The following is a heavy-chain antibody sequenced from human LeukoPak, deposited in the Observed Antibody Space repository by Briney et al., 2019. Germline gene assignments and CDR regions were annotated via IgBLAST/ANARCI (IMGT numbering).Heavy chain of an antibody. J-gene: IGHJ5*02. V-gene: IGHV4-39*07. CDR3: ASPNAPDYPTNSTP. D-gene: IGHD5-12*01. CDR1: DGSISSSSYY. Sequence: SETLSLTCTVSDGSISSSSYYWGWIRQPPGKGLEWIGSIYYSGSTYYNPSLKSRVTISVDTSKNQFSLKLSSVTAADTAVYYCASPNAPDYPTNSTPWGQGTLVTVSS. CDR2: IYYSGST.